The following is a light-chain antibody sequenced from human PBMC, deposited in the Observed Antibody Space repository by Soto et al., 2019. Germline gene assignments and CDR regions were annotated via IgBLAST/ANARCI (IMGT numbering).Light chain of an antibody. V-gene: IGKV3-20*01. J-gene: IGKJ1*01. CDR1: QSVINSY. Sequence: EVVLTQSPDTLSLSSGERAALSWLASQSVINSYLAWYQQKPGQAPRLLLYGAYNRATGIPDRFSGSGSGTDFTLTISRLEPEDFAVYYCQQYGTAPWTFGQGTKVDIK. CDR2: GAY. CDR3: QQYGTAPWT.